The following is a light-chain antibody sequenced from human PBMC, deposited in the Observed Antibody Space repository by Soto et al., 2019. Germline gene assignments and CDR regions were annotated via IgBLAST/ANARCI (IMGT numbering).Light chain of an antibody. CDR3: SSYTSSTAYV. V-gene: IGLV2-14*01. Sequence: QSVLTQPASVSGSPGQSITISCTGTSSDVGGYNYVSWYQLHPGKAPKLMVYEVSNRPSGVSNRFSGSKSGNTASLTISGLQADDEAYYYCSSYTSSTAYVFGTGTKLTVL. CDR2: EVS. CDR1: SSDVGGYNY. J-gene: IGLJ1*01.